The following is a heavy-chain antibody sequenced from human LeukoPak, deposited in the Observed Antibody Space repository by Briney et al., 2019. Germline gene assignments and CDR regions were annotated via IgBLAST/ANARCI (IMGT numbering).Heavy chain of an antibody. CDR2: ISWISATI. CDR3: AKGEGYSSSSGFDY. V-gene: IGHV3-9*01. Sequence: GGSLRLSCAASGFTFDEYALHWVRQVPGKGLEWVSGISWISATIGYADSVKGRFTISRDNAKNSLYLQMNSLRAEDTAFYYCAKGEGYSSSSGFDYWGQGTLVTVSS. J-gene: IGHJ4*02. CDR1: GFTFDEYA. D-gene: IGHD6-6*01.